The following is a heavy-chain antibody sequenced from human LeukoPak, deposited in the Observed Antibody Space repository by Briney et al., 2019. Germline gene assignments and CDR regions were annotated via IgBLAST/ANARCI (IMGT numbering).Heavy chain of an antibody. Sequence: SETLSLTCAVSGGSISSGGYSWSWIRQPPGKGLEWIGYIYHSGSTYYNPSLKSRVTISVDRSKNQFSLKLSSVTAADTAVYYCASSINGDYGFDYWGQGTLVTVSS. CDR1: GGSISSGGYS. J-gene: IGHJ4*02. CDR3: ASSINGDYGFDY. V-gene: IGHV4-30-2*01. CDR2: IYHSGST. D-gene: IGHD4-17*01.